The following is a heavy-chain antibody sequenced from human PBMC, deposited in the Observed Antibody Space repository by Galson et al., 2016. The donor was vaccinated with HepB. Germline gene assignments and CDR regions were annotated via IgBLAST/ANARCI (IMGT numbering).Heavy chain of an antibody. CDR1: GGSFSGYY. V-gene: IGHV4-34*01. Sequence: SETLSLTCAVYGGSFSGYYWGWIRQPPGRGLEWLGEINHSGRTHYHPSLKSRVTMSVDTSKSQFSLKVTSVTAADTAVYFCVRVNPQIRYSASEYYYGMDVWGQGTTVTVSS. CDR3: VRVNPQIRYSASEYYYGMDV. J-gene: IGHJ6*02. CDR2: INHSGRT. D-gene: IGHD3-9*01.